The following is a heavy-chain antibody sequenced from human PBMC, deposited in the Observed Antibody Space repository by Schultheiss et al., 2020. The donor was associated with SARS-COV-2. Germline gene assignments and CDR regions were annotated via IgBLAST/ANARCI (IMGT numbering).Heavy chain of an antibody. J-gene: IGHJ4*02. CDR1: GFTFSDYY. Sequence: GGSLRLSCAASGFTFSDYYMSWIRQAPGKGLEWVSVIYSGGSTYYADSVKGRFTISRDNSKNTLYLQMSSLRAEDTAVYYCARCGGYDSDYWGQGTLVTVSS. V-gene: IGHV3-66*01. CDR3: ARCGGYDSDY. D-gene: IGHD5-12*01. CDR2: IYSGGST.